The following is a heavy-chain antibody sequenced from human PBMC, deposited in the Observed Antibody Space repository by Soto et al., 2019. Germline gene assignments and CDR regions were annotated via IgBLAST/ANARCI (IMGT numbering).Heavy chain of an antibody. Sequence: SETLSLTCAVYGRSFSGYYWSWIRQPPGKGLEWIGEINHSGSTNYNPSLKSRVTISVDTSKNQFSLKLSSVTAADTAVYYCAREEVADVYYYYYMDVWGKGTTVTVSS. CDR3: AREEVADVYYYYYMDV. CDR1: GRSFSGYY. J-gene: IGHJ6*03. CDR2: INHSGST. V-gene: IGHV4-34*01. D-gene: IGHD2-15*01.